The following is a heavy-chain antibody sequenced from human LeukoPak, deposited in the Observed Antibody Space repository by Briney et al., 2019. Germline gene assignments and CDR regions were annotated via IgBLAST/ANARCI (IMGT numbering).Heavy chain of an antibody. CDR1: GFTFSSYE. CDR3: ARFEAGYSSGWPFDY. V-gene: IGHV3-48*03. J-gene: IGHJ4*02. CDR2: ISSSGSTI. D-gene: IGHD6-19*01. Sequence: GGSLRLSCAASGFTFSSYEMNWVRQAPGKGLEWVSYISSSGSTIYYADSVKGRFTISRDNAKNSLYLQMNSLRAEDTAVYYCARFEAGYSSGWPFDYWGQGTLVTVSS.